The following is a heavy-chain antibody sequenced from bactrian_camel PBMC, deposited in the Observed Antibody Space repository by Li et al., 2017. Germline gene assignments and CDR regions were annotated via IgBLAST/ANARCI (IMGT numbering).Heavy chain of an antibody. J-gene: IGHJ6*01. V-gene: IGHV3-2*01. CDR2: IYSDYNT. CDR3: AADRSLGFCVEMMGGNIRRGSGY. Sequence: QLVESGGGLVQPGGSLRLSCLASGFPFSSYYMSWVRQAPGKGLEWVASIYSDYNTYYSDSVKGRFTISQDNAKSTLYLQMDKLKPEDTAMYYCAADRSLGFCVEMMGGNIRRGSGYWGQGTQVTVS. D-gene: IGHD2*01. CDR1: GFPFSSYY.